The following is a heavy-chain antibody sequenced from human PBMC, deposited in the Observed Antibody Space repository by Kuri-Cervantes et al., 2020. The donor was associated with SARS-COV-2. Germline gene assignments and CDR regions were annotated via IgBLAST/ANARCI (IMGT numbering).Heavy chain of an antibody. V-gene: IGHV4-39*07. J-gene: IGHJ4*02. CDR3: ARPDWSGPAYYFDY. CDR1: GGSISSSSYY. D-gene: IGHD3-3*01. CDR2: IYYSGST. Sequence: GSLRPSCTVSGGSISSSSYYWGWIRQPPGKGLEWIGSIYYSGSTYYNPSLKSRVTISVDTSKNQFSLKLSSVTAADTAVYYCARPDWSGPAYYFDYWGQGTLVTVSS.